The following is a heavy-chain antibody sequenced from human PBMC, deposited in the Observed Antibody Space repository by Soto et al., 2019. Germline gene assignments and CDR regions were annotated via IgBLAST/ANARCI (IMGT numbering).Heavy chain of an antibody. Sequence: PGGSLRLSCAASEFTFNSYAMDWVRQAPGKGLAWVSAIGTDGNTYYANSVKGRFTISRDNSRTTLYLQMNSLRAEDTAVYYCARRGPGSNSFDYWGQGTLVTVSS. J-gene: IGHJ4*02. CDR1: EFTFNSYA. V-gene: IGHV3-23*01. CDR2: IGTDGNT. CDR3: ARRGPGSNSFDY. D-gene: IGHD6-25*01.